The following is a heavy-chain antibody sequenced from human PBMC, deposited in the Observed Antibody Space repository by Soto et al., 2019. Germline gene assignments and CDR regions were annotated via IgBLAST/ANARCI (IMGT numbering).Heavy chain of an antibody. CDR1: GFTFSSYW. V-gene: IGHV3-7*01. CDR2: IKQDGSEK. CDR3: ARCYGSGSYFSPYYYYYGMDV. J-gene: IGHJ6*02. Sequence: LRLSCAASGFTFSSYWMSWVRQAPGKGLEWVANIKQDGSEKYYVDSVKGRFTISRDNAKNSLYLQMNSLRAEDTAVYYCARCYGSGSYFSPYYYYYGMDVWGQGTTVTVSS. D-gene: IGHD3-10*01.